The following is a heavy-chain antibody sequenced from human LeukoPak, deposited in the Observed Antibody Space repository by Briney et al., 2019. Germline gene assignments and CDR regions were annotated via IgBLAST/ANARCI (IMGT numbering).Heavy chain of an antibody. CDR3: VRDYENLPASKTRFTY. J-gene: IGHJ4*02. V-gene: IGHV3-23*01. D-gene: IGHD3-9*01. CDR2: ISGSDGST. CDR1: GFTFSNYA. Sequence: GGSLRLSCAASGFTFSNYAMSWVRQAPGKGLEWVSAISGSDGSTNYADSVKGRFTISRDNSKNTLYLQMNSLRAEDTAVYYCVRDYENLPASKTRFTYWAKGTLVTVSS.